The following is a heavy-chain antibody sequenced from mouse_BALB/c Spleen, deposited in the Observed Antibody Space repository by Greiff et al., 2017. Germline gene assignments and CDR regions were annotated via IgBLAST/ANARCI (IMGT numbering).Heavy chain of an antibody. J-gene: IGHJ4*01. V-gene: IGHV5-17*02. CDR3: ARMGGNYEGAMDY. CDR2: ISSGSSTI. D-gene: IGHD2-1*01. CDR1: GFTFSSFG. Sequence: EVQVVESGGGLVQPGGSRKLSCAASGFTFSSFGMHWVRQAPEKGLEWVAYISSGSSTIYYADTVKGRFTISRDNPKNTLFLQMTSLRSEDTAMYYCARMGGNYEGAMDYWGQGTSVTVSS.